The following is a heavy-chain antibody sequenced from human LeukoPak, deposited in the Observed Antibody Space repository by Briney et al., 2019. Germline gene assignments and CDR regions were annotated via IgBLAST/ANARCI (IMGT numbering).Heavy chain of an antibody. D-gene: IGHD2-2*01. Sequence: GGSLRLSCAASGFTFSSYAMSWVRQAPGKGLEWVSAISGSGGSTYYADSVKGRFTISRDNSKNTLYLQMNSLRAEDTAVYYCARGFSYCSSTSCPPWFDPWGQGTLVTVSS. CDR3: ARGFSYCSSTSCPPWFDP. V-gene: IGHV3-23*01. CDR2: ISGSGGST. CDR1: GFTFSSYA. J-gene: IGHJ5*02.